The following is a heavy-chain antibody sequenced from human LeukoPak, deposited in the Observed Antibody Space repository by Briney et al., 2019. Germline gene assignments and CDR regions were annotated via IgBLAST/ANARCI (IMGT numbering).Heavy chain of an antibody. CDR2: ISSNGGST. CDR1: GFTFSSYA. CDR3: ARASGSMNYFDY. Sequence: GGSLRLSCAASGFTFSSYAMNWVRQAPGKGLEYVSAISSNGGSTYYANSVKGRFTISRDNSKNTLYLQMGSLRAEDMAVYYCARASGSMNYFDYWGQGTLVTFSS. J-gene: IGHJ4*02. V-gene: IGHV3-64*01. D-gene: IGHD3-10*01.